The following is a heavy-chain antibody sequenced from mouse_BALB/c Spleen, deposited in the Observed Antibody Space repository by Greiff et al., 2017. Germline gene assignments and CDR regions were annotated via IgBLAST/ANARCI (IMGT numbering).Heavy chain of an antibody. Sequence: VQLQQSGPELVKPGASVRISCKASGYTFTSYYIHWVKQRPGQGLEWIGWIYPGNVNTKYNEKFKGKATLTADKSSSTAYMQLSSLTSEDSAVYFCARDNWDYWGQGTTLTVSS. V-gene: IGHV1S56*01. J-gene: IGHJ2*01. CDR2: IYPGNVNT. CDR1: GYTFTSYY. D-gene: IGHD4-1*01. CDR3: ARDNWDY.